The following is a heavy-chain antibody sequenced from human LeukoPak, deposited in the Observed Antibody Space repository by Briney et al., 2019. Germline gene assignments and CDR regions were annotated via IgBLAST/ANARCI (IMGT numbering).Heavy chain of an antibody. CDR1: GGTFSSYA. V-gene: IGHV1-69*05. D-gene: IGHD1-7*01. CDR2: IIPIFGTA. J-gene: IGHJ4*02. Sequence: VSCKASGGTFSSYAISWVRQAPGQGLEWMGRIIPIFGTANYAQKFQGRVTITTDESTSTAYMELSSLRSEDTAVYYCARSRITGTKGGFDYWGQGTLVTVSS. CDR3: ARSRITGTKGGFDY.